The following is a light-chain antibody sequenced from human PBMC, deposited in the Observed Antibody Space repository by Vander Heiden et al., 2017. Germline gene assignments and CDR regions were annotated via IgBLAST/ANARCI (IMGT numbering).Light chain of an antibody. CDR3: ASWDDSLNAHV. CDR1: SSNIGRNT. CDR2: NVD. V-gene: IGLV1-44*01. J-gene: IGLJ1*01. Sequence: QSVLAQPPSASGTPGQTVTISCSGSSSNIGRNTVNWYKQLPGTAPDLLIYNVDQWPSGVPGRVSGSKSGASASLAISDLQSDDEADYYCASWDDSLNAHVFGSGTKVILL.